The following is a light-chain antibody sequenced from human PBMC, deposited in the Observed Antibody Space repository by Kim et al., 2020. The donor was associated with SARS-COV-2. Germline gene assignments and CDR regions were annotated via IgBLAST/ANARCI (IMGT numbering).Light chain of an antibody. V-gene: IGKV1-9*01. CDR1: QGISSY. J-gene: IGKJ5*01. CDR2: AAS. Sequence: DIQLTQSPSFLSASVGDRVTITCRASQGISSYLGWYQQKPGKAPNLLIAAASALQSGVPSRFSGSGSGTEFTLTVSSLQPEDSATYYCQQLNSYPITFGQGTRLEIK. CDR3: QQLNSYPIT.